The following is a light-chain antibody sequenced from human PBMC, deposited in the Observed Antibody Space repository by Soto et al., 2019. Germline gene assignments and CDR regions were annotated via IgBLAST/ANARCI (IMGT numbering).Light chain of an antibody. V-gene: IGLV1-47*01. J-gene: IGLJ3*02. CDR3: VAWDGSLTGGV. Sequence: QSVLTQPPSASGTPGQRVTISCSGSSSNIGSDYVHWYHQLPGTAPKLLIYRNNLRPSGVPDRFSGSKSGTSASLAISGLRSDDEADYYCVAWDGSLTGGVFGGGTKVTVL. CDR2: RNN. CDR1: SSNIGSDY.